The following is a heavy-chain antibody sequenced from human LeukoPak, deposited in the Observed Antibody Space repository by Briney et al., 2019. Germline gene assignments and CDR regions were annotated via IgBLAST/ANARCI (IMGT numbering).Heavy chain of an antibody. J-gene: IGHJ5*02. CDR1: VGSFSGYY. D-gene: IGHD5-24*01. CDR3: ARDGRPSRWFDP. CDR2: INHGGST. Sequence: PSETLSLTCAVYVGSFSGYYWSWIRQPPGKGLEWIGEINHGGSTNTNPSLKSRVTISVDTSKNQFSLKLSSVTAADTAVYYCARDGRPSRWFDPWGQGTLVTVSS. V-gene: IGHV4-34*01.